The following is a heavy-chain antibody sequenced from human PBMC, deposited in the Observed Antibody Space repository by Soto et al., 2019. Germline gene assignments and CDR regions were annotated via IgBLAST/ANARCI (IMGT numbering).Heavy chain of an antibody. CDR3: ARADGPGFVGP. CDR1: GYTFTSYG. J-gene: IGHJ5*02. Sequence: QVQLVQSGAEEKKPGASVKVSCEASGYTFTSYGIQWVRQAPGQRLEWMGWINAGNGNTKYSQKFQGRVTITRDTSASTAYMELSSLRSEDTAVYYCARADGPGFVGPWGQGTLVTVSS. CDR2: INAGNGNT. V-gene: IGHV1-3*05. D-gene: IGHD2-2*01.